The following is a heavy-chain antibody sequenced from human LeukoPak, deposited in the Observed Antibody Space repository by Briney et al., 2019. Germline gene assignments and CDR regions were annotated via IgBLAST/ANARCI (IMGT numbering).Heavy chain of an antibody. J-gene: IGHJ4*02. CDR2: IKQDGSEK. CDR3: ARDGSPQFGELFNYSFDY. D-gene: IGHD3-10*01. CDR1: GFTFSSYW. V-gene: IGHV3-7*01. Sequence: PGGSLRLSCAASGFTFSSYWMSWVRQAPGKGLEWVANIKQDGSEKYYVDSVKGRFTISRDNAKNSLYLQMNSLRAEDTAVYYCARDGSPQFGELFNYSFDYWGQGTLVTVSS.